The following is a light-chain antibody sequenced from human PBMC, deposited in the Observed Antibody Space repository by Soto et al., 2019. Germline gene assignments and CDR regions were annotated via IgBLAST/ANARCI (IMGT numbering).Light chain of an antibody. V-gene: IGKV3-20*01. CDR1: QSVSSSF. Sequence: EIVLTQSPGTLSLSPGERATLSCRASQSVSSSFLAWYQQKPGQAPRLLIYGASSRATGIPDRFSGSGSGTDFTLTISRLEPEDVAVYYCPQYRSSPLTFGGGTKVEIK. J-gene: IGKJ4*01. CDR3: PQYRSSPLT. CDR2: GAS.